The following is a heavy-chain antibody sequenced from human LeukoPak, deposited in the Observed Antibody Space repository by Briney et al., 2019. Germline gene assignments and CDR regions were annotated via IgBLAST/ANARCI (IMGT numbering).Heavy chain of an antibody. CDR3: ARGGRITMVRGDYYFDL. CDR1: GGSISSGGYY. V-gene: IGHV4-31*03. D-gene: IGHD3-10*01. Sequence: NASETLSLTCTVSGGSISSGGYYWSWIRQHPGKGLEWIGHIYYSGSTYYNPSLKSRVTISEDTSKNQFSLRLTSVIAADTAIYYCARGGRITMVRGDYYFDLWGRGTLVTVSS. J-gene: IGHJ2*01. CDR2: IYYSGST.